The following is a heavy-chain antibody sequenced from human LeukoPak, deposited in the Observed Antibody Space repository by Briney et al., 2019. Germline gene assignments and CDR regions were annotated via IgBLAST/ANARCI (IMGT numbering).Heavy chain of an antibody. CDR3: AKRGVVIRVILVGFHKEAYYFDS. CDR2: ISGSAGGT. CDR1: GITLSNYG. D-gene: IGHD3-22*01. Sequence: PGGSLRLSCAVSGITLSNYGMSWVRQALGKGLEWVAGISGSAGGTNYADSVKGRVTISRDNPKNTLYLQMNSLRAEDTAVYFCAKRGVVIRVILVGFHKEAYYFDSWGQGALVTVSS. V-gene: IGHV3-23*01. J-gene: IGHJ4*02.